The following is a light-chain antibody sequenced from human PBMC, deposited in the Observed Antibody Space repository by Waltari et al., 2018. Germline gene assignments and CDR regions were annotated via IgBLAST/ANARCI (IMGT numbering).Light chain of an antibody. V-gene: IGKV1-5*03. CDR1: QSISRF. CDR2: RAS. Sequence: DVQMTQSPSTLSASVGDRVTITCRASQSISRFLGWYQQSPGTAPKLLIYRASTLQSGVPSRFSGSGSGTEFTLTISSLQPDDFATYYCQHYTSDSKTFGQGTKVEI. CDR3: QHYTSDSKT. J-gene: IGKJ1*01.